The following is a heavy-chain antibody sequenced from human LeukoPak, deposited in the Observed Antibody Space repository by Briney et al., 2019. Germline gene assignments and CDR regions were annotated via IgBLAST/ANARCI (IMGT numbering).Heavy chain of an antibody. D-gene: IGHD6-13*01. J-gene: IGHJ4*02. Sequence: PGGSLRLSCAASGFTFSSYAMTWVRQAPGKGLQWVSDISGNGYSIYYADSLKGRFTISRDNSKDTLYLQMNSLRAEDTAAYYCATNSSSWYIGQWGQGTLVTVSS. V-gene: IGHV3-23*01. CDR3: ATNSSSWYIGQ. CDR2: ISGNGYSI. CDR1: GFTFSSYA.